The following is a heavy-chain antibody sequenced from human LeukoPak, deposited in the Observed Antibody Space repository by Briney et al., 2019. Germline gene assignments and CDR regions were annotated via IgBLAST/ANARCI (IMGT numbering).Heavy chain of an antibody. J-gene: IGHJ6*02. CDR1: GFTFSSYA. CDR3: ARAASRRRGYSRTATRQTKPATLGYGMDV. CDR2: ISYDGSNK. Sequence: PGRSLRLSCAASGFTFSSYAMHWVRQAPGKGLEWVAVISYDGSNKYYADSVKGRFTISRDNSKNTLYLQMNSLRAGDTAVYYCARAASRRRGYSRTATRQTKPATLGYGMDVWGQGTTVTVSS. V-gene: IGHV3-30*04. D-gene: IGHD5-18*01.